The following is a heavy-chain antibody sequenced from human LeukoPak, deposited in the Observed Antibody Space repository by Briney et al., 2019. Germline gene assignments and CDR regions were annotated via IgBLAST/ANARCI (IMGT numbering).Heavy chain of an antibody. Sequence: ASVKVSCKASGYTFTSYGISWVRQAPGQGLEWMGWISAYNGNTRHAQNLQGRVTLTTDTSTSTAYMEVRSLRSDDTAVYYCARAQTTGFGESLHYWGQGTLVTVSS. J-gene: IGHJ4*02. CDR2: ISAYNGNT. V-gene: IGHV1-18*01. D-gene: IGHD3-10*01. CDR3: ARAQTTGFGESLHY. CDR1: GYTFTSYG.